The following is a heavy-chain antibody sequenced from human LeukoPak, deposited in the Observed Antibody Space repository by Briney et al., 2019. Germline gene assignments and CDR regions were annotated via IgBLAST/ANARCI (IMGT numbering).Heavy chain of an antibody. Sequence: PGGSLRHSCAPSGFTFSSYEMNWVRQAPGKGLEWVSYISSTGGTIYYADSVKCRFTISRDNAKNSLYLQMNSLRDEDTAVYYCARSGTLRFWGQGTLVTVSS. CDR1: GFTFSSYE. J-gene: IGHJ4*02. D-gene: IGHD1-1*01. CDR3: ARSGTLRF. CDR2: ISSTGGTI. V-gene: IGHV3-48*03.